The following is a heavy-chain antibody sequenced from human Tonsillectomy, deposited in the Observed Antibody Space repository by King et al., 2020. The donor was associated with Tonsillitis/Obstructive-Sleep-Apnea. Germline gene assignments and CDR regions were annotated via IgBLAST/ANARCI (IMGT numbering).Heavy chain of an antibody. CDR2: ISYDGSNK. J-gene: IGHJ6*03. D-gene: IGHD3-10*01. CDR3: ARDRIARGTMVRGVIMGDYYMDV. CDR1: GFTFSSYA. V-gene: IGHV3-30*04. Sequence: VQLVESGGGVVQPGRSLRLSCAASGFTFSSYAMHWVRQAPGKGLEWVAVISYDGSNKYYADSVKGRFTISRDNSKNTLYLQMNSLRAEDTAVYYCARDRIARGTMVRGVIMGDYYMDVWGKGTTVTVSS.